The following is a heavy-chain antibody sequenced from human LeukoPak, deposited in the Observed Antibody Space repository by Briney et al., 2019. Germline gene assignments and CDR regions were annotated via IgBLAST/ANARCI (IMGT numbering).Heavy chain of an antibody. V-gene: IGHV4-4*07. CDR2: IFTSGST. CDR1: GGSITSDY. Sequence: SETLSLTCTVSGGSITSDYWSWIRQPAGKGLEWIGRIFTSGSTSYNPSLKSRVAMSLDTSKNQFSLKLSSVTAADTAVYFCSRGGANDLWGQGTLVTVSS. J-gene: IGHJ5*02. CDR3: SRGGANDL. D-gene: IGHD4/OR15-4a*01.